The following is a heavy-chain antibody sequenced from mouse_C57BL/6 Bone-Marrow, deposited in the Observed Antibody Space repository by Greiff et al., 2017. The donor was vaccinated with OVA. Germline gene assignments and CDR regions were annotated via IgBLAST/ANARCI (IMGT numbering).Heavy chain of an antibody. V-gene: IGHV1-76*01. CDR1: GYTFTDYY. J-gene: IGHJ4*01. CDR3: ATQTAQAAYYAMDY. CDR2: IYPGSGNT. Sequence: QVQLKESGAELVRPGASVKLSCKASGYTFTDYYINWVKQRPGQGLEWIARIYPGSGNTYYNEKFKGKATLTAEKSSSTAYMQLSSLTSEDSAVYFCATQTAQAAYYAMDYWGQGTSVTVSS. D-gene: IGHD3-2*02.